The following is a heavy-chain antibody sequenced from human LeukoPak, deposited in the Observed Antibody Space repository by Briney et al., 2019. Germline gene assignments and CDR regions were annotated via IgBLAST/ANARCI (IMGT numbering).Heavy chain of an antibody. Sequence: PSETLSLTCSVSGGSISSYYWSWIRQPPGKGLEWIGYIYDSGSTSYNPSLKSRVTISVDTSKNQFSLNLWSVSAADTAVYYCAALGGGYDFSFDYWGQGSLVIVSS. CDR3: AALGGGYDFSFDY. D-gene: IGHD5-12*01. J-gene: IGHJ4*02. CDR2: IYDSGST. V-gene: IGHV4-59*08. CDR1: GGSISSYY.